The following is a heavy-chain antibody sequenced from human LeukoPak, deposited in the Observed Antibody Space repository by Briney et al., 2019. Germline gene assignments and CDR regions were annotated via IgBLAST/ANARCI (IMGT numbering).Heavy chain of an antibody. D-gene: IGHD2-2*01. V-gene: IGHV1-2*02. J-gene: IGHJ5*02. CDR3: ARSCSSTSCYVWWFDP. CDR2: INPNSGGT. CDR1: GYTFTGYY. Sequence: GASVKVSCKASGYTFTGYYMHWVRQAPGQGLEWMGWINPNSGGTNYAQKFQGRVTMTRDTSISTAYMELRRLRSDDTAVYYCARSCSSTSCYVWWFDPWGQGTLVTVSS.